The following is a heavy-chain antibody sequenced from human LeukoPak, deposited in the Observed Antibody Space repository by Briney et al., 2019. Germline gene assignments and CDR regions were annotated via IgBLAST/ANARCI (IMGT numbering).Heavy chain of an antibody. J-gene: IGHJ4*02. V-gene: IGHV4-61*02. CDR2: IYTSGST. CDR3: ARTKTQRGYSGYDSDY. D-gene: IGHD5-12*01. CDR1: GGPISSGSYY. Sequence: SQTLSLTCTVSGGPISSGSYYWGWIRQPAGKGLEWIRRIYTSGSTNYNPSLKSRVTISVDTSKNQFSLKLSSVTAADTAVYYCARTKTQRGYSGYDSDYWGQGTLVTVSS.